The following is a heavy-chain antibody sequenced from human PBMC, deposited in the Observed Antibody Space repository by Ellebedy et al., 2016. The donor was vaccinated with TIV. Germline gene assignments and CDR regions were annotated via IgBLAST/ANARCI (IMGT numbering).Heavy chain of an antibody. Sequence: GESLKISCAGSGFTFSDDWMHWVRQAPGKGLVWVSRIRTDGSTTDYAYSVKGRFTISRDNAKNTLYLQMTSLRAEDTAVYYCARAPTGIYYYYGMDVWGQGATVTVSS. CDR2: IRTDGSTT. J-gene: IGHJ6*02. CDR3: ARAPTGIYYYYGMDV. V-gene: IGHV3-74*01. D-gene: IGHD2-8*02. CDR1: GFTFSDDW.